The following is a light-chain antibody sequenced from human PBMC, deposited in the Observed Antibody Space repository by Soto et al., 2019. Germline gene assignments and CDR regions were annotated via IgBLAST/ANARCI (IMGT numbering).Light chain of an antibody. Sequence: EVVMTQSPATLSVSPGERATLSFRASKSVSSNLAWYQQKPGQAPRLLIYGASTRATGIPARFSGSGSGTEFTLTISSLQSEDFAVYYCQQYNNWPRTFGQGTKVDI. CDR2: GAS. V-gene: IGKV3-15*01. CDR1: KSVSSN. CDR3: QQYNNWPRT. J-gene: IGKJ1*01.